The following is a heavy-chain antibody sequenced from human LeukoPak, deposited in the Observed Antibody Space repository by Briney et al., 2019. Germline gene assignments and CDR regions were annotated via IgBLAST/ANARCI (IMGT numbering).Heavy chain of an antibody. CDR2: IYTSGST. CDR3: ARVKYYDFWSGYPYYYYMDV. D-gene: IGHD3-3*01. J-gene: IGHJ6*03. V-gene: IGHV4-4*07. Sequence: SETLSLTCTVSGGSISSYYWSWIRQPAGKGLEWIGRIYTSGSTNYNPSLKSRVTMSVDTSKNQFSLKLSSVTTADTAVYYCARVKYYDFWSGYPYYYYMDVRGKGTTVTVSS. CDR1: GGSISSYY.